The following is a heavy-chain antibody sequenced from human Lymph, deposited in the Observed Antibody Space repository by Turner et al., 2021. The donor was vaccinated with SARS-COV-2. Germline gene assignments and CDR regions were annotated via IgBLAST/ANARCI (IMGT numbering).Heavy chain of an antibody. CDR1: GFTFNNYP. CDR2: ISYDGSNK. Sequence: QVQLVESGGGVVQPGRSPRLLCAASGFTFNNYPMHWVRQATSKRLGWVTVISYDGSNKYYADSVKGRFTISRDNSKNTLYLQMNSLRAEDTAVYYCARDSSGSGTLDYWGQGTLVTVSS. J-gene: IGHJ4*02. CDR3: ARDSSGSGTLDY. D-gene: IGHD3-10*01. V-gene: IGHV3-30-3*01.